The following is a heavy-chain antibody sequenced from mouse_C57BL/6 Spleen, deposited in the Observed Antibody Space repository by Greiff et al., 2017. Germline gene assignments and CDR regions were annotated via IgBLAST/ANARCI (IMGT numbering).Heavy chain of an antibody. CDR3: ARGEDGYYVFAY. V-gene: IGHV1-55*01. CDR1: GYTFTSYW. Sequence: QVQLQQPGAELVKPGASVKMSCKASGYTFTSYWITWVKQRPGQGLEWIGDIYPGSGSTNYNEKFKSKATLTVDTSSSTAYMQLSSLTSEDSAVYYCARGEDGYYVFAYWGQGTLVTVSA. CDR2: IYPGSGST. J-gene: IGHJ3*01. D-gene: IGHD2-3*01.